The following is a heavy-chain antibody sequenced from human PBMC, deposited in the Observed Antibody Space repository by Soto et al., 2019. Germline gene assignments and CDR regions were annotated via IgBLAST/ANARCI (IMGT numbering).Heavy chain of an antibody. CDR3: ARDNGDYVLRGMDV. J-gene: IGHJ6*02. CDR2: ISSSSSYI. V-gene: IGHV3-21*01. Sequence: EVQLVESGGGLVKPGGSLRPSCAASGFTFSSYSMNWVRPAPGKGLEWVSSISSSSSYIYYADSVNGRFTISRDNAMNSLYLQMNSLRAEDTAVYYCARDNGDYVLRGMDVWGQGTTVTVSS. CDR1: GFTFSSYS. D-gene: IGHD4-17*01.